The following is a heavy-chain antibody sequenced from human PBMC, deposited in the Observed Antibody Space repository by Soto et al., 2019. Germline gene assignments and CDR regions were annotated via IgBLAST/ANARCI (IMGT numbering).Heavy chain of an antibody. D-gene: IGHD4-17*01. J-gene: IGHJ4*02. Sequence: QMLLVESGGGLVKPGGSLRLSCATSGFIFSDYYMHWIRQAPGKGLEWISYISGNGRIIQYADSAKGRFTISRDNAQNSLYLQMNSLRAEDTALYFCARDFDADSRTDFDYWGQGTLVTVSS. V-gene: IGHV3-11*01. CDR3: ARDFDADSRTDFDY. CDR1: GFIFSDYY. CDR2: ISGNGRII.